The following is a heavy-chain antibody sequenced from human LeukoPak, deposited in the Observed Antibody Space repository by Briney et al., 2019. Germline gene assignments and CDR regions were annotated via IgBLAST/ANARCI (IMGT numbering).Heavy chain of an antibody. CDR2: IIPNSGGT. D-gene: IGHD6-13*01. J-gene: IGHJ4*02. CDR3: ARDGQQLIPIDY. Sequence: ASVKVSCKASGGTFSSYAISWVRQAPGQGLEWMGGIIPNSGGTNYAQKFQGRVTMTRDTSISTAYMELSRLRSDDTAVYYCARDGQQLIPIDYWGQGTLVTVSS. CDR1: GGTFSSYA. V-gene: IGHV1-2*02.